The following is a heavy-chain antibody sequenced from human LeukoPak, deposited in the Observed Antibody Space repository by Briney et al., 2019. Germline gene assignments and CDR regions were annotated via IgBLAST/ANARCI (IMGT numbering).Heavy chain of an antibody. CDR1: GFTFSSYS. CDR2: ISSSSSYI. D-gene: IGHD3-9*01. CDR3: ASYPPYDISSMDV. J-gene: IGHJ6*02. Sequence: KPGGSLRLSCAASGFTFSSYSMNWVRQAPGKGLEWVSSISSSSSYIYYADSVKGRFTISRDNAKNSLYLQMNSLRAEDTAVYYCASYPPYDISSMDVWGQGTTVTVSS. V-gene: IGHV3-21*01.